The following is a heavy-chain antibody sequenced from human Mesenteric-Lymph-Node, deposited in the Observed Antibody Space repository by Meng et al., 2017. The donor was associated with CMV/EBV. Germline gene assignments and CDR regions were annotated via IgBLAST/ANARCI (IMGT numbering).Heavy chain of an antibody. CDR1: GYTFTSYD. Sequence: ASVKVSCKASGYTFTSYDINWVRQAPGQGLEWMGIINPSGGSTSYAQKFQGRVTMTRDTSTSTVYMELSSLRSEDTAVYYCAREDDELWWTIDYWGQGTLVTVSS. J-gene: IGHJ4*02. CDR3: AREDDELWWTIDY. D-gene: IGHD5-18*01. V-gene: IGHV1-46*01. CDR2: INPSGGST.